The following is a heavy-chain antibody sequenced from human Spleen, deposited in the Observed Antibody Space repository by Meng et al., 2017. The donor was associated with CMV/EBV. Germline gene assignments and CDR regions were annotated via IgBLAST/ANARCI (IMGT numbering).Heavy chain of an antibody. CDR3: ARRWIGGTTDDY. Sequence: ATGGTINSFGLTWGRQAPGQAFERKGAIIPMLGRTNYAQKFQNRDTMTEEKSTSTVYLELSGPRSEDTAVYYCARRWIGGTTDDYWGQGTLVTVSS. CDR2: IIPMLGRT. CDR1: GGTINSFG. J-gene: IGHJ4*02. V-gene: IGHV1-69*10. D-gene: IGHD1-7*01.